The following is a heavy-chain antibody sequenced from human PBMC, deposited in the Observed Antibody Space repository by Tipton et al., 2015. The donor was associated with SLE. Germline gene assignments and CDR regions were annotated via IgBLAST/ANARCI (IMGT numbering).Heavy chain of an antibody. CDR1: GGSFSGYY. CDR3: ARLSIMGAKGLGEGT. CDR2: INHSGST. D-gene: IGHD1-26*01. J-gene: IGHJ5*02. V-gene: IGHV4-34*01. Sequence: LRLSCAVYGGSFSGYYWSWIRQPPGKGLEWIGEINHSGSTNYNPSLKSRVTMSVDTSKNQFSLKLSSVTAADTSVYYCARLSIMGAKGLGEGTWGQGTLVTVSS.